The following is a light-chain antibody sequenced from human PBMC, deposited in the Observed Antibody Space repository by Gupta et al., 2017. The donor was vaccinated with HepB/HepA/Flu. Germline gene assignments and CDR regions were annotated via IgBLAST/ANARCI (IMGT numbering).Light chain of an antibody. J-gene: IGKJ2*04. V-gene: IGKV1-39*01. CDR1: QSISSY. CDR3: QQSDSNLPRS. Sequence: DIQMTQSPSSLSASVGDRVTITCRASQSISSYLNWYKQKPGKAPKLLIYAASSWQSGVPSRFSGSGYGTDFTLTISSRQPEDFAAYYCQQSDSNLPRSFGQGTRLEIK. CDR2: AAS.